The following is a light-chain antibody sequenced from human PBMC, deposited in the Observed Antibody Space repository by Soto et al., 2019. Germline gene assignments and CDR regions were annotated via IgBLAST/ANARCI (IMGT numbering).Light chain of an antibody. CDR1: QNVSTY. V-gene: IGKV1-39*01. Sequence: DLQMTQSPSSLSASVGDRVTITCRASQNVSTYLSWYQQRPGKAPKLLIYAASSLQSGVPSKFSVSGSGTDFTLTISSLQPEDCGTYVCQQSYTTPQITFGRGTRLEI. J-gene: IGKJ5*01. CDR3: QQSYTTPQIT. CDR2: AAS.